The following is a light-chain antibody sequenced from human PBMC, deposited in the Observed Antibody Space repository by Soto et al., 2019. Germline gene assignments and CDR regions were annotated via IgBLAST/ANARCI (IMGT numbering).Light chain of an antibody. J-gene: IGKJ3*01. CDR3: MQALQTPWT. V-gene: IGKV2-28*01. Sequence: DIVMTQSPLSLPVTPGEPASISCRSSQSLLHSNGYNYLDWYVQKPGQSPQLLIYLGSNRASGVPDRFSGSGSGTDCTLKISRVEAEDVGVYYCMQALQTPWTFGPGTKVDIK. CDR2: LGS. CDR1: QSLLHSNGYNY.